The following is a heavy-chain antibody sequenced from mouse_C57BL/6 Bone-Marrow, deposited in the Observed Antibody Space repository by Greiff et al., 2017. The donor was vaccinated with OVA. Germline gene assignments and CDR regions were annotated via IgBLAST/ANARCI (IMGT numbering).Heavy chain of an antibody. Sequence: EVKVEESGGGLVKPGGSLKLSCAASGFTFSSYAMSWVRQTPEKRLEWVATISDGGSYTYYPDNVKGRFTISRDNAKNNLYLQMSHLKSEDTAMYYCARDYYDSFAYWGQGTLVTVSA. CDR2: ISDGGSYT. J-gene: IGHJ3*01. D-gene: IGHD2-4*01. CDR1: GFTFSSYA. V-gene: IGHV5-4*01. CDR3: ARDYYDSFAY.